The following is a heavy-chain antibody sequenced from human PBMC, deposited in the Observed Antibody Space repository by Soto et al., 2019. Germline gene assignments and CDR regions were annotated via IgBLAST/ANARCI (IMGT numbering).Heavy chain of an antibody. CDR1: GFSLSTSGVG. Sequence: QITLKESGPTLVKPTQTLTLTCTCSGFSLSTSGVGVGWIRQPPGKALEWLALIYWDDDKRYSPSLKSRLTITKDTSRIQVVLTMTNMDPVDTATDYCAHRCSDTAMVTNWFDPWGQGTLVTVSS. V-gene: IGHV2-5*02. CDR2: IYWDDDK. J-gene: IGHJ5*02. D-gene: IGHD5-18*01. CDR3: AHRCSDTAMVTNWFDP.